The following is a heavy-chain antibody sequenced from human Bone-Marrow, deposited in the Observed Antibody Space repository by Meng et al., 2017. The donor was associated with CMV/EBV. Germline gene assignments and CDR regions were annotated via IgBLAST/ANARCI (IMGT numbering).Heavy chain of an antibody. CDR2: IYYSGST. CDR1: GGSISSGDYY. CDR3: ARADIVVVPAAYYYYGMDV. J-gene: IGHJ6*02. Sequence: SESLSLTCTVSGGSISSGDYYWSWLRQPPGKGLEWIGYIYYSGSTYYNPSLKSRGTISVDTSKNQFSLKLSSVTAADTAVYYCARADIVVVPAAYYYYGMDVWGQGTTVTVSS. V-gene: IGHV4-30-4*08. D-gene: IGHD2-2*01.